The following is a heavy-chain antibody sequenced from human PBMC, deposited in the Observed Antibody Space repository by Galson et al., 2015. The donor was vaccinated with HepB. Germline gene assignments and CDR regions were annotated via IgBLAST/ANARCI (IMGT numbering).Heavy chain of an antibody. D-gene: IGHD3-22*01. J-gene: IGHJ4*02. CDR1: GGSFSGYY. CDR2: INHSGST. Sequence: LSLTCAVYGGSFSGYYWSWIRQPPGKGPEWIGEINHSGSTNYNPSLKSRVTISVDTSKNQFSLKLSSVTAADTAVYYCAREIDDSSGYYSWWGQGTLVTVSS. CDR3: AREIDDSSGYYSW. V-gene: IGHV4-34*01.